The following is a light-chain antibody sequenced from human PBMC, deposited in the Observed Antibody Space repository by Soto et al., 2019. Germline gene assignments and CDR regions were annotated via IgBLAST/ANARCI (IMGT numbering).Light chain of an antibody. CDR3: SSYAGNNNYV. V-gene: IGLV2-8*01. J-gene: IGLJ1*01. Sequence: QSVLTQPPSASGSPGQSVTVSCTGTSSDVGGYNFVSWYQHHPGKAPKLIIYEISKRPSGVPDRFSGSKSGNTASLTVSGLQAEDEAEYFCSSYAGNNNYVFGTGTKVTVL. CDR1: SSDVGGYNF. CDR2: EIS.